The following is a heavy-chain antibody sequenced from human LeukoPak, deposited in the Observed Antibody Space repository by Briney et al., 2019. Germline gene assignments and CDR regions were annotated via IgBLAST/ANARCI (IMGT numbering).Heavy chain of an antibody. CDR1: GFTFSNYA. V-gene: IGHV3-23*01. J-gene: IGHJ4*02. D-gene: IGHD5-18*01. Sequence: QSGGSLRLSCAASGFTFSNYAMTWVRQAPGKGLEWVSVIGGSGVNAYYADSVKGRFTISRDNSKNTVYLQMNSLRADDTALYYCAKDSTWIRLWFDYWGQGTLVTVSS. CDR2: IGGSGVNA. CDR3: AKDSTWIRLWFDY.